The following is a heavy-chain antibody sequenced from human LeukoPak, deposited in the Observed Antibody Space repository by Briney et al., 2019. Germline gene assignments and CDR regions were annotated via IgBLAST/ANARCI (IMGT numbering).Heavy chain of an antibody. J-gene: IGHJ5*02. CDR3: ARQLAWSIGWFDP. CDR1: GGTFSSYA. Sequence: GASVKVSCKASGGTFSSYAISWVRQAPGQGLEWMGGIIPIFGTANYAQKFQGRVTITADESTSTAYMELSSLRSEDTAVYYCARQLAWSIGWFDPWGQGTLVTASS. D-gene: IGHD3-3*01. CDR2: IIPIFGTA. V-gene: IGHV1-69*13.